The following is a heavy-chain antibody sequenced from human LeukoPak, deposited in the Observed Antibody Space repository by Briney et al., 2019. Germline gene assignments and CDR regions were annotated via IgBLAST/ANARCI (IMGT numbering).Heavy chain of an antibody. V-gene: IGHV3-23*01. CDR1: GFTFSSYA. CDR2: ISGSGGST. D-gene: IGHD3/OR15-3a*01. Sequence: GGSLTLSCAASGFTFSSYAMSWVRQAPGKGLEWVSAISGSGGSTYYADSVKGRFTISRDNSKNTLYLQMHSLRAEDTAVYYCAKGTLGRGGYYYYGMDVWGQGTTVTVSS. CDR3: AKGTLGRGGYYYYGMDV. J-gene: IGHJ6*02.